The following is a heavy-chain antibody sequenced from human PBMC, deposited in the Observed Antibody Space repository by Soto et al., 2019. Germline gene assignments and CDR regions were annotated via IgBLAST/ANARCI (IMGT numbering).Heavy chain of an antibody. CDR3: AKIICTTNCYDY. CDR1: GFTFSSYA. D-gene: IGHD2-2*01. V-gene: IGHV3-23*01. CDR2: INGGGGTT. J-gene: IGHJ4*02. Sequence: LRLSCAASGFTFSSYAMSWVRQAPGKGLEWVSSINGGGGTTNYADSVKGRFTISRDNSKNTMYLQMNSLRAEDTALYFCAKIICTTNCYDYWGQGTLVTVSS.